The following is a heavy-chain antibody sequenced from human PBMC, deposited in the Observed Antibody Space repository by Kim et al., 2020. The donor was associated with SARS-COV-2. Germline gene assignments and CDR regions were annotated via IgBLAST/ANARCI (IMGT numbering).Heavy chain of an antibody. V-gene: IGHV1-24*01. CDR1: GYTLTELS. Sequence: ASVKVSCKVSGYTLTELSMHWVRQAPGKGREWMGGFDPEDGETIYAQKFQGRVTMTEDTSTDTAYMELSSLRSEDTAVYYCATENCSSTSCYGAPGWFDPWGQGTLVTVSS. CDR2: FDPEDGET. J-gene: IGHJ5*02. CDR3: ATENCSSTSCYGAPGWFDP. D-gene: IGHD2-2*01.